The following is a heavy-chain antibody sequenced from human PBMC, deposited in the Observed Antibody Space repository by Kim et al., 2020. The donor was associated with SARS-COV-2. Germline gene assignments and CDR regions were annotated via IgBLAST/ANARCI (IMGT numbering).Heavy chain of an antibody. Sequence: GGSLRLSCAASGFTFDDYAMHWVRQAPGKGLEWVSGISWNSGSIGYADSVKGRFTISRDNAKNSLYLQMNSLRAEDTALYYCAKDIGDIHYYGMDVWGQGTTVTVSS. J-gene: IGHJ6*02. CDR2: ISWNSGSI. D-gene: IGHD2-15*01. CDR3: AKDIGDIHYYGMDV. V-gene: IGHV3-9*01. CDR1: GFTFDDYA.